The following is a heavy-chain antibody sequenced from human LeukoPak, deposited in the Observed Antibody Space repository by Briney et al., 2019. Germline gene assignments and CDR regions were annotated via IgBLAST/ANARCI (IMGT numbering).Heavy chain of an antibody. CDR3: ARVRIAAAGTFYYYGMDV. D-gene: IGHD6-13*01. CDR1: GFTFSSYS. J-gene: IGHJ6*02. V-gene: IGHV3-21*01. Sequence: GGSLRLSCAASGFTFSSYSMNWVRQAPGKGPEWVSSISSSSSYIYYANSVKGRFTNSRDNAKNSLYLQMNSLRAEDTAVYYCARVRIAAAGTFYYYGMDVWGQGTTVTVSS. CDR2: ISSSSSYI.